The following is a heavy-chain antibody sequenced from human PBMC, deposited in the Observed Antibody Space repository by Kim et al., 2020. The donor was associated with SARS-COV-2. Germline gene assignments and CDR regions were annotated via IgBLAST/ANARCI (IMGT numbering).Heavy chain of an antibody. D-gene: IGHD6-13*01. V-gene: IGHV4-34*01. CDR1: GGCFSGYY. J-gene: IGHJ6*02. CDR3: ASPLYSSSWYEDYYYYGMDV. CDR2: INHSGST. Sequence: SETLSLTCAVYGGCFSGYYWSWIRQPPGKGLEWIGEINHSGSTNYNPSLKSRVTISVDTSKNQFSLKLSSVTAADTAVYYCASPLYSSSWYEDYYYYGMDVWGQGTTVTVSS.